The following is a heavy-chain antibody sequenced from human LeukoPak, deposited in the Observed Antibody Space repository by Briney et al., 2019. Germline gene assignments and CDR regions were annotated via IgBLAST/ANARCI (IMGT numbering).Heavy chain of an antibody. CDR3: ARDPAHYSNWFDP. CDR2: VYYSGST. J-gene: IGHJ5*02. CDR1: GAFISRYY. V-gene: IGHV4-59*12. Sequence: KPSDPLSLICTASGAFISRYYWRGIRQPPGKGLEWIGFVYYSGSTNYNPSLKSRVTMSVDTSKNQFSLKLSSVTAADTAVYYCARDPAHYSNWFDPWGQGTLVTVSS. D-gene: IGHD4-11*01.